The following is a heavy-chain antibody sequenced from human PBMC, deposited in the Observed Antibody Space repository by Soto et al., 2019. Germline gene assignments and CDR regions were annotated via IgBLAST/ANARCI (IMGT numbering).Heavy chain of an antibody. CDR3: ARCRKLRAPYNWFDP. Sequence: GGSLRLSCAASGFTFDDYAMHWVRQAPGKGLEWVSGISWNSGSIGYADSVKGRFTISRDNAKNSLYLQMNSLRSEDTAVYYCARCRKLRAPYNWFDPWGQGTLVTVSS. CDR1: GFTFDDYA. J-gene: IGHJ5*02. V-gene: IGHV3-9*01. D-gene: IGHD6-6*01. CDR2: ISWNSGSI.